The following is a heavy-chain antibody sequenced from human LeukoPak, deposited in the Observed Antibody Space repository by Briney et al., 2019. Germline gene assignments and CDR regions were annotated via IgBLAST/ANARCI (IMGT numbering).Heavy chain of an antibody. CDR1: GGSISSYY. V-gene: IGHV4-59*01. D-gene: IGHD2-15*01. Sequence: PSETLSLTCTVSGGSISSYYWTWIRQPPGKGLEWIGYIYYSGSTNYNPSLKSRVTISVDPSKNQFSLNLRSVTAADTAVYYCAREIGYCAGGSCYFGAFDVWGQGTMVAVFS. CDR2: IYYSGST. CDR3: AREIGYCAGGSCYFGAFDV. J-gene: IGHJ3*01.